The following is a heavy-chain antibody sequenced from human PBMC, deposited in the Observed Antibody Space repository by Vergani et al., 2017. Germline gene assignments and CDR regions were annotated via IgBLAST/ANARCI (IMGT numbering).Heavy chain of an antibody. Sequence: QVQLPESGPGLVKPSETLSLTCTVSGGSISSYYWSWIRQPPGKGLEWIGYIYYSGSTNYNPSLKSRVTISVDTSKNQFSLKLSSVTAADTAVYYCARATGTRGGDYWGQGTLVTVSS. D-gene: IGHD1-1*01. J-gene: IGHJ4*02. V-gene: IGHV4-59*01. CDR2: IYYSGST. CDR1: GGSISSYY. CDR3: ARATGTRGGDY.